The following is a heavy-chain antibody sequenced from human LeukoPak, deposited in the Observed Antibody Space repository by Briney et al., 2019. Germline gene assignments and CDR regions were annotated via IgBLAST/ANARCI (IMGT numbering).Heavy chain of an antibody. J-gene: IGHJ4*02. CDR2: ISKDGSDK. V-gene: IGHV3-30*04. D-gene: IGHD3-16*02. CDR1: GFTFTSSA. CDR3: AREWHTGLIAY. Sequence: SCRASGFTFTSSAVHWVRQAPGKGLEWVAVISKDGSDKYYVDSVKGRFTISRDNSKNTLYLQMNSLRAEDTAVYYCAREWHTGLIAYWGQGTLVTVSS.